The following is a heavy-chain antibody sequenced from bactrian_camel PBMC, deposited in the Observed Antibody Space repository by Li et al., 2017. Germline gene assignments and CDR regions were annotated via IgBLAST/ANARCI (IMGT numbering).Heavy chain of an antibody. CDR2: IDRDGVT. Sequence: HVQLVESGGGSVQAGGSLTLSCKVSGDDFGRLSMAWFRQAPGKEREGVAGIDRDGVTKYADSVKGRFTISQDDALKILYLQLNSLKPEDTARYYCAAGFAMLVRWLLVENEYTSWGQGTQVT. J-gene: IGHJ4*01. CDR3: AAGFAMLVRWLLVENEYTS. CDR1: GDDFGRLS. V-gene: IGHV3S55*01. D-gene: IGHD2*01.